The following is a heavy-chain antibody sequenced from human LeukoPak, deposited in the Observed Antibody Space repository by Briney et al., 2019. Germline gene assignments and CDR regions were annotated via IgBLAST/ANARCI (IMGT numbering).Heavy chain of an antibody. D-gene: IGHD2-15*01. J-gene: IGHJ6*04. V-gene: IGHV1-46*01. Sequence: ASVKVSCKASGYTFTSYYMHWVRQAPGQGLEWMGIINPSGGSTSYAQKFQGRVTMTRDTSTSTVYMELSSLRSEDTAVYYCAREGRVVVAATPGPSYYYYGMDVWGKGTTVTVSS. CDR3: AREGRVVVAATPGPSYYYYGMDV. CDR1: GYTFTSYY. CDR2: INPSGGST.